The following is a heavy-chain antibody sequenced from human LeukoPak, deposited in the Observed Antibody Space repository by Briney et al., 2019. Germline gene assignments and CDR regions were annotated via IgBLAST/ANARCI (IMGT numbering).Heavy chain of an antibody. CDR3: ARVLPPSLNWNQVGGWFDP. CDR1: GGSISSSSYY. CDR2: IYYSGST. D-gene: IGHD1-20*01. V-gene: IGHV4-39*07. Sequence: PSETLSLTCTVSGGSISSSSYYWGWIRQPPGKGLEWIGSIYYSGSTYYNPSLKSRVTISIDTSKNQFSLKLSSVTAADTAVYYCARVLPPSLNWNQVGGWFDPGAREPWSPSPQ. J-gene: IGHJ5*02.